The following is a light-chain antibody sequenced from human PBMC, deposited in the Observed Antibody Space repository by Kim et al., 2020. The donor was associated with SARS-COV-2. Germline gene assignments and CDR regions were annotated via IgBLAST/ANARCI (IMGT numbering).Light chain of an antibody. J-gene: IGLJ1*01. CDR3: QAWDSSTHNYV. CDR1: KLGDKY. CDR2: QDN. V-gene: IGLV3-1*01. Sequence: SYELTQPPSVSVSPGQTASITCSGYKLGDKYVSWYQKKPGQSPALVIHQDNQRPSGIPERFSGSNSGNTATLTIRGTQAMDEADYYCQAWDSSTHNYVFGAGTKVTVL.